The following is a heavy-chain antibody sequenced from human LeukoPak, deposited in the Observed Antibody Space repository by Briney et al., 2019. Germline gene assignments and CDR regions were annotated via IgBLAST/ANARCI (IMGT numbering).Heavy chain of an antibody. CDR1: GFTLSSYS. CDR2: ITSSSSTI. Sequence: GGSLRLSCAASGFTLSSYSMNWVRQAPGKGLEWLSYITSSSSTIYYADSVKGRFTISRDNAKNSLYLQMNSLRDEDTAVYSCARKSYYYDSSGYFFDYWGQGTLVTVSS. J-gene: IGHJ4*02. D-gene: IGHD3-22*01. V-gene: IGHV3-48*02. CDR3: ARKSYYYDSSGYFFDY.